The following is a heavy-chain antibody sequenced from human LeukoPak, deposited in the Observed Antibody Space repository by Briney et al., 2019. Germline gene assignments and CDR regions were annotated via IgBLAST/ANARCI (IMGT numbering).Heavy chain of an antibody. CDR3: ARAVEWDY. CDR1: GFTFSTYY. D-gene: IGHD3-3*01. V-gene: IGHV3-11*04. CDR2: ISGSGTSAI. Sequence: GGSLRLSCAASGFTFSTYYISWIRQAPGKGLEWISYISGSGTSAIYYADSVQGRFTISRDNAKNSVYLQMNNLRDEDTAVYYCARAVEWDYWGQGVLVTVSS. J-gene: IGHJ4*02.